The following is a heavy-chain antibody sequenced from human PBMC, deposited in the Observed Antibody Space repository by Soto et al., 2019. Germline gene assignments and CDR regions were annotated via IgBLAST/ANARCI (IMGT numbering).Heavy chain of an antibody. CDR3: ARDRIPPKGATGYWYFDL. V-gene: IGHV1-46*03. D-gene: IGHD1-1*01. CDR1: GYTFTSYY. Sequence: QVQLVQSGAEVKKPGASVKVSCKASGYTFTSYYMHWVRHAPGQGLEWMGIINPSGGSSYAQKFQGRVTMTRDTSTSTVYMVLSSVTSEDTALYYCARDRIPPKGATGYWYFDLWGRGTLVTVSS. J-gene: IGHJ2*01. CDR2: INPSGGS.